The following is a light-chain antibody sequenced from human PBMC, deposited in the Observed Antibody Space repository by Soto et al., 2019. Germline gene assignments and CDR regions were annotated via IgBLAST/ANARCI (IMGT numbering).Light chain of an antibody. Sequence: QSGLTQPASVSGSPGQSITISCTGTSSDVGGYNYVSWYQQHPGKAPKLMIYEVSNRPSGDSDRFSGSKSGNTASLTISGLQAEDEADYYCSSYTSSSTPYVFGSGTKLTVL. J-gene: IGLJ1*01. V-gene: IGLV2-14*03. CDR2: EVS. CDR3: SSYTSSSTPYV. CDR1: SSDVGGYNY.